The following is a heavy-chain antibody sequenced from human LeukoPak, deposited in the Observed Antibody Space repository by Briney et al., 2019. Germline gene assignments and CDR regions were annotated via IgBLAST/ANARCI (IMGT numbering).Heavy chain of an antibody. CDR3: ARARPTVTLFDY. V-gene: IGHV1-69*06. CDR2: IIPIFGTA. CDR1: GYTFTGYY. Sequence: ASVKVSCKASGYTFTGYYMHWVRQAPGQGLEWMGGIIPIFGTANYAQKFQGRVTITADKSTSTAYMELSSLRSEDTAVYYCARARPTVTLFDYWGQGTLVTVSS. D-gene: IGHD4-11*01. J-gene: IGHJ4*02.